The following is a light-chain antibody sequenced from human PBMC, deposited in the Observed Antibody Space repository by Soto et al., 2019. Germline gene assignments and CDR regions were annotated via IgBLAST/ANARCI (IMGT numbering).Light chain of an antibody. CDR1: QSISSW. Sequence: DIQMTQSPSTLSASVGDRVTITCRASQSISSWLAWYQQKPGKAPRLLIYRASTLETGIPSRFSGSGSGTAFTLTITSLQPDDFATYYCQQYNTNSYTFGQGTKLEIK. CDR2: RAS. J-gene: IGKJ2*01. CDR3: QQYNTNSYT. V-gene: IGKV1-5*03.